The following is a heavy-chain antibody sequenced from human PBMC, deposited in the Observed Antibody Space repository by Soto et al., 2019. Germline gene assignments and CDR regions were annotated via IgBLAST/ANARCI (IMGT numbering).Heavy chain of an antibody. D-gene: IGHD6-13*01. Sequence: SETLSLTCAVYGGSFSGYYWSWIRQPPGKGLEWIGEINHSGSTNYNPSLKSRVTISVDTSKNQFSLKLSSVTAADTAVYYCARVGKQQPTSSWFDPWGQGTLVTVSS. CDR3: ARVGKQQPTSSWFDP. J-gene: IGHJ5*02. CDR1: GGSFSGYY. V-gene: IGHV4-34*01. CDR2: INHSGST.